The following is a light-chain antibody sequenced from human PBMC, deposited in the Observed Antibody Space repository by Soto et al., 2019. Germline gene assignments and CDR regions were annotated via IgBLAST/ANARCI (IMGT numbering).Light chain of an antibody. CDR2: AAS. Sequence: DIQMTQSPSSLSASVEDRFIITFRASQNIASYVNWYQQKPGKAPKLLIYAASTLQSGVPSRFSGSGSGTDFTLTISSLQPEDFATYYCQQSYRTLTFGGGTKVDIK. V-gene: IGKV1-39*01. J-gene: IGKJ4*01. CDR3: QQSYRTLT. CDR1: QNIASY.